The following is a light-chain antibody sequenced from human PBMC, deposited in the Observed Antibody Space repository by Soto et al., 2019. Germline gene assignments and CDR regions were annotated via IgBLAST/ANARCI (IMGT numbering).Light chain of an antibody. Sequence: DIQMTQSPSSLSASAGDRVTITCRASQSISSWLAWYQQKPEKAPNLLIDDATSVESGVPTRFSGSGSGTESTLTISSLQPDDVATYYCQQYNSQWTFGQGTKLDIK. CDR2: DAT. CDR1: QSISSW. J-gene: IGKJ1*01. V-gene: IGKV1-5*01. CDR3: QQYNSQWT.